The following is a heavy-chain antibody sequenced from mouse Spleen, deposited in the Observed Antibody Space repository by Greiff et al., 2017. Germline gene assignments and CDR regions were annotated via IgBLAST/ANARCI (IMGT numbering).Heavy chain of an antibody. CDR1: GYTFTDYE. CDR3: TLYGNYADG. J-gene: IGHJ2*01. CDR2: IDPETGGT. V-gene: IGHV1-15*01. Sequence: QVQLQQSGAELVRPGASVTLSCKASGYTFTDYEMHWVKQTPVHGLEWIGAIDPETGGTAYNQKFKGQAILTADKSSSTAYMELRSLTSEDSAVYYCTLYGNYADGWGEGTTLTVSS. D-gene: IGHD2-1*01.